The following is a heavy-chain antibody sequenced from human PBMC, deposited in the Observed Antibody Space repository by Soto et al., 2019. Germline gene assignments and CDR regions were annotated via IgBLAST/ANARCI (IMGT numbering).Heavy chain of an antibody. CDR1: GFTFSSYG. CDR3: AKDRDSSSWYYYSYGMDV. J-gene: IGHJ6*02. Sequence: QVQLVESGGGVVQPGRSLRLSCAASGFTFSSYGMQWVRQAPGKGLEWVAVISYDGSNKYYADSVKGRFTISRDNSKNTLYLQMNSLRAEDTAVYYCAKDRDSSSWYYYSYGMDVWGQGTTVTVSS. V-gene: IGHV3-30*18. D-gene: IGHD6-13*01. CDR2: ISYDGSNK.